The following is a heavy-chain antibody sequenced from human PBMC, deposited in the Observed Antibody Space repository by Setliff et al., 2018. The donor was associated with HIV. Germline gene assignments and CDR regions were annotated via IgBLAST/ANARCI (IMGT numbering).Heavy chain of an antibody. CDR3: AYSGSYYPDY. Sequence: SETLSLTCAVYGGSFSGYYWSWIRQPPGKGLEWIGEINHSGSTNYNPSLKSRVTISVATSKTQFSLKLSSVTAADTAVYYCAYSGSYYPDYCGQGILVTVSS. V-gene: IGHV4-34*01. CDR1: GGSFSGYY. CDR2: INHSGST. D-gene: IGHD3-10*01. J-gene: IGHJ4*02.